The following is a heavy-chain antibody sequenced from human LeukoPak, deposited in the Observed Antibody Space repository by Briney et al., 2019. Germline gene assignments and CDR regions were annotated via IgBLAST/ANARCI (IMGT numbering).Heavy chain of an antibody. V-gene: IGHV3-11*01. D-gene: IGHD6-19*01. CDR3: ARDGGSGWSFGY. CDR1: RFTFSDYY. J-gene: IGHJ4*02. Sequence: GGSLRLSCAASRFTFSDYYMNWICQAPGKGLEWVYTISYADSVRGRFTISRDNTKNSLYLQMDSLTAEDTAVYYCARDGGSGWSFGYWGQGILVAVSS. CDR2: TI.